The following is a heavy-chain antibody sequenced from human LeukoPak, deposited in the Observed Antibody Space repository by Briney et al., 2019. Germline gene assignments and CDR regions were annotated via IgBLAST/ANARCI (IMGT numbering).Heavy chain of an antibody. V-gene: IGHV3-21*05. Sequence: GGSLRLSCAASGFTFSSYGMHWVRQAPGKGLEWVSYISSSSSYTNYADSVKGRFTISRDNAKNSLYLQMNSLRAEDTAVYYCARAGYCSSTSCYTFYGMDVWGKGTTVTVSS. D-gene: IGHD2-2*01. CDR1: GFTFSSYG. CDR2: ISSSSSYT. J-gene: IGHJ6*04. CDR3: ARAGYCSSTSCYTFYGMDV.